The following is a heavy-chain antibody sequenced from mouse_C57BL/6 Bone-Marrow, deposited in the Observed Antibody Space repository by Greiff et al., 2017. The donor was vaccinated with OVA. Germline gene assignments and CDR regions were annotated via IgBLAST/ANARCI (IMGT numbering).Heavy chain of an antibody. CDR2: IYPGSGST. CDR1: GYTFTSYW. V-gene: IGHV1-55*01. J-gene: IGHJ4*01. D-gene: IGHD2-4*01. CDR3: AMGDYPSYYAMDY. Sequence: VQLQQPGAELVKPGASVKMSCKASGYTFTSYWITWVKQRPGQGLEWIGDIYPGSGSTNYNEKFKSKATLTVDTSSSTAYMQLSSLTSEDSAVYYCAMGDYPSYYAMDYWGQGTSVTVSS.